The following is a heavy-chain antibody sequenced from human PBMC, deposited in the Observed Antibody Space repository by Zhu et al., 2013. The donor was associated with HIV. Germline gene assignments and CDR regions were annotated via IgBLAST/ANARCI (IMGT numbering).Heavy chain of an antibody. Sequence: EVQLVESGGGLVQPGGSLRLSCAASGFTFSSYEMNWVRQAPGKGLEWVSYISSSGSTIYYADSVKGRFTISRDNAKNSLYLQMNSLRAEDTAVYYCARDADYGGNPSDAFDIWGQGTMVTVSS. J-gene: IGHJ3*02. CDR3: ARDADYGGNPSDAFDI. D-gene: IGHD4-17*01. V-gene: IGHV3-48*03. CDR2: ISSSGSTI. CDR1: GFTFSSYE.